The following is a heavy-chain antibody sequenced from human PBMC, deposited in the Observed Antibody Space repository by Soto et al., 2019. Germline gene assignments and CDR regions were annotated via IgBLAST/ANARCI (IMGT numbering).Heavy chain of an antibody. Sequence: ASVKVSCKASGGTFSSYAISWVRQAPGQGLEWMGGIIPIFGTANYAQKFQGRVTITADESTSTAYMELSSLRSEDTAVYYCAGGKEPPLNRYCSGGRCLRGDYAGAFDIWG. V-gene: IGHV1-69*13. J-gene: IGHJ3*02. D-gene: IGHD2-15*01. CDR1: GGTFSSYA. CDR2: IIPIFGTA. CDR3: AGGKEPPLNRYCSGGRCLRGDYAGAFDI.